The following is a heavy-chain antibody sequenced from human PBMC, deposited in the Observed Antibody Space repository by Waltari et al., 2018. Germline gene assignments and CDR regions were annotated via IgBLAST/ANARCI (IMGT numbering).Heavy chain of an antibody. CDR3: ARGPLPRYYGSGGALGY. CDR2: LNHSGST. Sequence: QVQLQQWGAGLLKPSETLSLTCAVYGGSFSGYYWSWIRQPPGKGLEWIGELNHSGSTNYNPYLKSRVTISVDTSKNQFSLKLSSVTAADTAVYYCARGPLPRYYGSGGALGYWGQGTLVTVSS. J-gene: IGHJ4*02. D-gene: IGHD3-10*01. V-gene: IGHV4-34*01. CDR1: GGSFSGYY.